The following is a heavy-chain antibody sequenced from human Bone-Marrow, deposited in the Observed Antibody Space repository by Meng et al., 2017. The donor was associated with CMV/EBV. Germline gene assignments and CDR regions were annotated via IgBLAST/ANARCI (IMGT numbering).Heavy chain of an antibody. CDR1: GYTFTGYY. CDR3: ARDSITMVRGVSAEDY. J-gene: IGHJ4*02. CDR2: INPNSGGT. Sequence: ASVKVSCKASGYTFTGYYMHWVRQAPGQGLEWMGWINPNSGGTNYAQKFQGRVNMTRDTSISTAYMELSRLRSDDTAVYYCARDSITMVRGVSAEDYWGQGTLVTVSS. D-gene: IGHD3-10*01. V-gene: IGHV1-2*02.